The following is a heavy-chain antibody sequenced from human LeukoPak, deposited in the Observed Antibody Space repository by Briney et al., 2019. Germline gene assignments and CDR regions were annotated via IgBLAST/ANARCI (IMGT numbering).Heavy chain of an antibody. CDR2: IYNSVST. CDR1: DYSITSVDY. Sequence: SETLSLTCVVSDYSITSVDYWAWIRQPPGKGLEWIGSIYNSVSTSYNPSLKSRVTMSVDPSKNQFSLNLRSVTAADTAVYYCARNMSTEGWYDSWGRGTLATVSS. CDR3: ARNMSTEGWYDS. V-gene: IGHV4-38-2*01. D-gene: IGHD2/OR15-2a*01. J-gene: IGHJ5*01.